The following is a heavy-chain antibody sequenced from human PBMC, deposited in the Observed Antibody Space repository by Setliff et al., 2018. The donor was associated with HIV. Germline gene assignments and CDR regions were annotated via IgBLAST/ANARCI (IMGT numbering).Heavy chain of an antibody. CDR3: ARSLPYDSIPLDP. Sequence: ASVKVSCKASGCTFTSFDINWVRQATGQGLEWMGWMSTNSGYTVYAQKFQGRVTMTSSTSISTAYMELSRLRSEDTAVYYCARSLPYDSIPLDPWGQGTLVTVSS. CDR2: MSTNSGYT. V-gene: IGHV1-8*02. D-gene: IGHD3-22*01. CDR1: GCTFTSFD. J-gene: IGHJ5*02.